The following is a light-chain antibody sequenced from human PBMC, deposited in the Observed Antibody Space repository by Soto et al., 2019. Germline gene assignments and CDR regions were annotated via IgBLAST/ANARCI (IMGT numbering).Light chain of an antibody. CDR1: SSDVGGYNY. J-gene: IGLJ1*01. Sequence: QSSLTQPASVSGSPGQSITISCAGSSSDVGGYNYVSWYQQHPSKAPKLVIYDVSNRPSGVSNRFSGSKSGTTASLTISGLQAEDEADYYCSSYTSGNPHLFGTGTKLTVL. CDR3: SSYTSGNPHL. V-gene: IGLV2-14*03. CDR2: DVS.